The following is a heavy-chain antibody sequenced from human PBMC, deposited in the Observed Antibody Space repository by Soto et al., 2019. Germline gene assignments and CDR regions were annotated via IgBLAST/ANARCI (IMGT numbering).Heavy chain of an antibody. J-gene: IGHJ4*02. Sequence: PSETLSLTCTVSGGSISSYYWSWIRQPPGKGLEWIGYIYYSGSTNYNPSLKSRVTISVDTSKNQFSLKLSSATAADTAVYYCAREGVFGGGAYFDYWGQGTLVTVSS. CDR3: AREGVFGGGAYFDY. D-gene: IGHD3-16*01. V-gene: IGHV4-59*01. CDR1: GGSISSYY. CDR2: IYYSGST.